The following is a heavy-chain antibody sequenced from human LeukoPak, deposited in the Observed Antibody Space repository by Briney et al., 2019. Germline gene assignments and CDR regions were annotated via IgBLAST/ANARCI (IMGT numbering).Heavy chain of an antibody. Sequence: SETLSLTCTVSGVSISSSNSYWGWIRQPPGKGLEWIGSIYYSGNTYYNASLKSQVSISIDTSKNQFSLRLTSVTAADTAVYYCARHWVEWLRLYRFDPWGQGTLVTVSS. CDR3: ARHWVEWLRLYRFDP. V-gene: IGHV4-39*01. CDR1: GVSISSSNSY. J-gene: IGHJ5*02. CDR2: IYYSGNT. D-gene: IGHD5-12*01.